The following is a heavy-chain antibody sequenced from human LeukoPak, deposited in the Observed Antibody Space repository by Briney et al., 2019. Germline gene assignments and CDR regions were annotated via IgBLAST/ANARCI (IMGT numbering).Heavy chain of an antibody. CDR3: ARRVEGPYGTQYYFDY. Sequence: ASVKVSCKASGYTFTSYYMHWVRQAPGQGLEWMGIINPSGGSTSYAQKFQGRVTMTRDTSTSTVYMELSSLRSEDTAVYYCARRVEGPYGTQYYFDYWGQGTLVTVSS. CDR2: INPSGGST. CDR1: GYTFTSYY. V-gene: IGHV1-46*01. D-gene: IGHD4-17*01. J-gene: IGHJ4*02.